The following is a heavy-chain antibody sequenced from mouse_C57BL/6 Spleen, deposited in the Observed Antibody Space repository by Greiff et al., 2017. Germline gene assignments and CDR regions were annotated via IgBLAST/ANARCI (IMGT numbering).Heavy chain of an antibody. J-gene: IGHJ2*01. CDR3: ARAGSKDY. CDR1: GYAFTNYL. V-gene: IGHV1-54*01. CDR2: INPGSGGT. Sequence: QVQLQQSGAELVRPGTSVKVSCKASGYAFTNYLIEWVKQRPGQGLEWIGVINPGSGGTNYNEKFKGKATLTADKSSSTAYMQRSSLTSEDSAVYFCARAGSKDYWGQGTTLTVSS. D-gene: IGHD1-1*01.